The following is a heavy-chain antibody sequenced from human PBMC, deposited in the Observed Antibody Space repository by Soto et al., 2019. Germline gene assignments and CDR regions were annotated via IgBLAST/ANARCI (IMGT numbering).Heavy chain of an antibody. Sequence: ASVKVSCKASGYTFTGYYMHWVRQAPGQGLEWMGWVNPNSGGTNYAQKFQGWVTMTRDTSISTAYMELSRLRSDDTAVYYCATSLGYRSGGRSYWGRYYGMDVPGPGTTVTVSS. CDR1: GYTFTGYY. CDR2: VNPNSGGT. CDR3: ATSLGYRSGGRSYWGRYYGMDV. V-gene: IGHV1-2*04. J-gene: IGHJ6*02. D-gene: IGHD2-15*01.